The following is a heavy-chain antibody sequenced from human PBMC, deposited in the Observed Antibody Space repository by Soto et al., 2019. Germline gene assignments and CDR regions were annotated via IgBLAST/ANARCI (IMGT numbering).Heavy chain of an antibody. D-gene: IGHD3-10*01. J-gene: IGHJ4*02. CDR3: AAPNGSGSYYNGFDY. Sequence: QVQLVQSGAEVKKPGSSVKVSCKASGGTFSSYAISWVRQAPGQGLEWMGGIIPIFGTANYAQKFQGRVTMTADESTSTAYMELSSLRSADAAVYYCAAPNGSGSYYNGFDYWGQGTLVTVSS. V-gene: IGHV1-69*12. CDR2: IIPIFGTA. CDR1: GGTFSSYA.